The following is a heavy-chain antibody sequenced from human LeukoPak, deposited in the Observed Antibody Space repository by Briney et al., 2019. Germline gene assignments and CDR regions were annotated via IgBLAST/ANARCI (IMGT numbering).Heavy chain of an antibody. CDR2: ISASGDGT. J-gene: IGHJ4*02. CDR1: GFTFSSYA. V-gene: IGHV3-23*01. D-gene: IGHD2-15*01. Sequence: PGGSLRLSRAASGFTFSSYAMHWVRQAPGKGLEWVSAISASGDGTFYADSVKGRFTISRDNSKNMLYLQMNSLRADDTAVYYCANHLEYCSTGSCSYFDYWGQGTLVTVSS. CDR3: ANHLEYCSTGSCSYFDY.